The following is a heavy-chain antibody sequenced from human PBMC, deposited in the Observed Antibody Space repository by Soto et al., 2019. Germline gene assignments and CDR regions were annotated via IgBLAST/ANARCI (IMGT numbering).Heavy chain of an antibody. CDR1: GYTFTSYG. CDR2: VSTYNGNT. V-gene: IGHV1-18*04. CDR3: GREMVRGVGSDY. Sequence: ASVKGSCKASGYTFTSYGSSWVRQAPGQGLEWMGWVSTYNGNTKYAQKLQGRVTMTTDTSTSTAYMELRSLRSDDTAVFYCGREMVRGVGSDYWGQGTLVTVPS. D-gene: IGHD3-10*01. J-gene: IGHJ4*02.